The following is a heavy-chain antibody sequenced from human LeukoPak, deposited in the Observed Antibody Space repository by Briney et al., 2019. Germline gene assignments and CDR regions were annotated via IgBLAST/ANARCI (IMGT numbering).Heavy chain of an antibody. CDR1: GFTFSSYA. D-gene: IGHD3-3*01. V-gene: IGHV3-30-3*01. CDR2: ISYDGSNK. Sequence: GGSLRLSCAASGFTFSSYAMHWVRQAPGKGLEWVAVISYDGSNKYYADSVKGRFTISRDNAKNSLYLQMNSLRAEDTAVYYCARVRGDFWSGYYDVNAFDIWGQGTMVTVSS. CDR3: ARVRGDFWSGYYDVNAFDI. J-gene: IGHJ3*02.